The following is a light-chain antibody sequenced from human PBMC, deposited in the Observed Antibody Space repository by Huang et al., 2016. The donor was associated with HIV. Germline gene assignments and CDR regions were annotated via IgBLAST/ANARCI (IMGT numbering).Light chain of an antibody. CDR3: QQYNSYPLT. Sequence: DIQMTQSPSTLSASVGDRVTITCRASQSISSWLAWYQQKPGKAPKLLIDDASSLESGVPSRFSGSGSGTEFTLTISSLQPDNFATYYCQQYNSYPLTFGGGTKVEIK. CDR1: QSISSW. CDR2: DAS. J-gene: IGKJ4*01. V-gene: IGKV1-5*01.